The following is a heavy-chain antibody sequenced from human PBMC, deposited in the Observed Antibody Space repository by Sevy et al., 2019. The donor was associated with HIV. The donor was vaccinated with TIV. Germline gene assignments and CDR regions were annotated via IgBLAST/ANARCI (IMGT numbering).Heavy chain of an antibody. V-gene: IGHV3-48*02. CDR2: ITSSNSAR. Sequence: GGSLRLSCAASGFTFNVYDMNWVRQAPGKGLEWVSHITSSNSARYYADSVKRRFTISRDNAKNSLYLQMNSLRDEDTAVYYCATNTNYYDNSGRTPPHFQHWGQGTLVTVSS. CDR1: GFTFNVYD. D-gene: IGHD3-22*01. CDR3: ATNTNYYDNSGRTPPHFQH. J-gene: IGHJ1*01.